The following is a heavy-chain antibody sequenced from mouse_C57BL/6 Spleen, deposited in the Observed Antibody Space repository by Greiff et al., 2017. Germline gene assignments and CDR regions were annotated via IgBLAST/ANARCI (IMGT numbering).Heavy chain of an antibody. D-gene: IGHD1-1*01. J-gene: IGHJ2*01. V-gene: IGHV5-17*01. Sequence: EVHLVESGGGLVKPGGSLKLSCAASGFTFSDYGMHWVRQAPEKGLEWVAYISSGSSTIYYADTVKGRFTISRDNAKNTLFLQMTSLRSEDTAMYYCARKSGLLRYYFDYWGQGTTLTVSS. CDR3: ARKSGLLRYYFDY. CDR2: ISSGSSTI. CDR1: GFTFSDYG.